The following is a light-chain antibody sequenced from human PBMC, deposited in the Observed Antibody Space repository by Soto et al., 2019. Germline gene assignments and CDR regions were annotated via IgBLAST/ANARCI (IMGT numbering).Light chain of an antibody. J-gene: IGLJ1*01. CDR2: DVS. Sequence: QSALTQPASVSGSPGQSITISCTGTSSDVGDYNYVSWCQQHPGKAPKVMIYDVSNRPSGVSNRFSGSKSGNTASLTISGLQAEDEADYYCSSYTSSSTLVFGPGTKVTVL. V-gene: IGLV2-14*01. CDR1: SSDVGDYNY. CDR3: SSYTSSSTLV.